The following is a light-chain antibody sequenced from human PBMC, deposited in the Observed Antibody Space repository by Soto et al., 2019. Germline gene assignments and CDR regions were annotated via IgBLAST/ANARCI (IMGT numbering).Light chain of an antibody. CDR1: QGIGNA. Sequence: NQLTLFSSTLSGSVGNRVTLTFRESQGIGNALGWYQQKPGKAPKLLIYDVSSLESGVPSRFSGSGSGTEFTLTISSLQPDDFATYYCQQYNTCWTFGQGTKVDI. CDR2: DVS. J-gene: IGKJ1*01. V-gene: IGKV1-5*01. CDR3: QQYNTCWT.